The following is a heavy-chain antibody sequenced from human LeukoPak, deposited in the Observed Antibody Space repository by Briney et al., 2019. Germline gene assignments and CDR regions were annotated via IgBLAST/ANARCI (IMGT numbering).Heavy chain of an antibody. Sequence: TGGSLRLSCAASGFTFSSYAMSWVRQAPGKGLEWVSAISGSGGRTYYADSVKGRFTISRDNSKNTLYLQMNSLRAEDTAVYYCAKDIYDSSGYHYWGQGTLVTVSS. V-gene: IGHV3-23*01. CDR1: GFTFSSYA. CDR3: AKDIYDSSGYHY. CDR2: ISGSGGRT. J-gene: IGHJ4*02. D-gene: IGHD3-22*01.